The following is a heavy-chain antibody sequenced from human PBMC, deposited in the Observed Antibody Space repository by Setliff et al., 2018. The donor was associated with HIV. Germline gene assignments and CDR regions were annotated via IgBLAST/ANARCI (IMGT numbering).Heavy chain of an antibody. V-gene: IGHV3-48*01. CDR3: VRGTLDF. Sequence: PGGSLRLSCAASGFTFSAHGMHWVRQAPGKGLEWVAQISSSGFPIYYADSVRGRFTASRDNGKNSLFLQMNSLRAEDTAVYYCVRGTLDFWGQGTLVTVSS. CDR2: ISSSGFPI. J-gene: IGHJ4*02. CDR1: GFTFSAHG.